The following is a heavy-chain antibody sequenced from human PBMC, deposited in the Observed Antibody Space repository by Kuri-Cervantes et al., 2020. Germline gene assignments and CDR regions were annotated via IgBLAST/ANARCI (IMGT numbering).Heavy chain of an antibody. CDR3: ARDITMVREVYRWGGDFDY. V-gene: IGHV3-48*02. D-gene: IGHD3-10*01. CDR1: GFTFSSYS. Sequence: GGSLRLSCAASGFTFSSYSMNWVRQAPGKGLEWVSYISSSSSTIYYADSVKGRFTISRDNAKNSLYLQMNSLRDEDTAVYYCARDITMVREVYRWGGDFDYWGQGTLVTVSS. CDR2: ISSSSSTI. J-gene: IGHJ4*02.